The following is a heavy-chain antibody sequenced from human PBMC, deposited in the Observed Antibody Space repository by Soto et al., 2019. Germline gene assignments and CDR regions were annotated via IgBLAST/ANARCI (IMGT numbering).Heavy chain of an antibody. D-gene: IGHD4-17*01. J-gene: IGHJ5*02. V-gene: IGHV4-39*01. Sequence: ASETLSLTCTVSGGSISSSSYYWGWIRQPPGKGLEWIGSIYYSGSTYYNPSLKSRVTISVDTSKNQFSLKLSSVTAADTAVYYCARLSPATVTTTWGQGTLVTVSS. CDR2: IYYSGST. CDR3: ARLSPATVTTT. CDR1: GGSISSSSYY.